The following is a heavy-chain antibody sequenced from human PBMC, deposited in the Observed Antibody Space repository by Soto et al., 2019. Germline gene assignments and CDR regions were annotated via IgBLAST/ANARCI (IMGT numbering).Heavy chain of an antibody. Sequence: EEQVSESGGGLVQSGGSLRLSCAASGFNFNTFAMNWIRQAPGKGLEWVSHISSSGDSRDYADSVRGRFTISRDNSKNVLFLQMNSLRADDTVTYYCAKDPPSPWTANWVDPWGKGTLVTVSS. CDR1: GFNFNTFA. CDR3: AKDPPSPWTANWVDP. V-gene: IGHV3-23*01. J-gene: IGHJ5*02. D-gene: IGHD5-12*01. CDR2: ISSSGDSR.